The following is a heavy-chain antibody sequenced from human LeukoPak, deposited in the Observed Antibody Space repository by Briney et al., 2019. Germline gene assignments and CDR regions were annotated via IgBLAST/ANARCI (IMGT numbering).Heavy chain of an antibody. J-gene: IGHJ4*02. CDR1: GFTLSNYN. CDR3: ARRSPNYYFDY. CDR2: ISSSNNYI. V-gene: IGHV3-21*01. Sequence: GGSLRLSCAASGFTLSNYNMNWVRQAPGKGLEWVSSISSSNNYIYYADSVKGRFTISRDNTKTSLYLQMNSLRAEDTAVYYCARRSPNYYFDYWGQGTPVTVSS.